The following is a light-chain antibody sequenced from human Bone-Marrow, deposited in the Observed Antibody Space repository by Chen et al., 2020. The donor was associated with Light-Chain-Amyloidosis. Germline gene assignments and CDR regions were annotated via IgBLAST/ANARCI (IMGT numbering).Light chain of an antibody. V-gene: IGLV3-25*03. Sequence: SYELTQPPPVSVSPGQTARITCSGDDLPTKYAYWYQQKPGQAPVLVIHRDTERPSGISERFSGSSSGTTATLTISGVQAEDEDDYHCQSADSSGTYEVIFGGGTKLTVL. CDR2: RDT. J-gene: IGLJ2*01. CDR1: DLPTKY. CDR3: QSADSSGTYEVI.